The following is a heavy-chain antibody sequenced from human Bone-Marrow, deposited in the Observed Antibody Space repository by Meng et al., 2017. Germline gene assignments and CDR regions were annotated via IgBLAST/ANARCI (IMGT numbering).Heavy chain of an antibody. CDR2: ISAYNGNT. J-gene: IGHJ4*02. Sequence: QVQLVQAGAEVKKPGSSVKVSCKASGGTCSSYAISWVRQAPGQGLEWMGWISAYNGNTNYAQKLQGRVTMTTDTSTSTAYMELRSLRSDDTAVYYCARTDYYDSSGYYSSRYWGQGTLVTVSS. D-gene: IGHD3-22*01. V-gene: IGHV1-18*01. CDR1: GGTCSSYA. CDR3: ARTDYYDSSGYYSSRY.